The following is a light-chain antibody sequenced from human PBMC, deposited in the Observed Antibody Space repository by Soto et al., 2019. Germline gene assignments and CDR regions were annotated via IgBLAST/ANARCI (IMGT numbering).Light chain of an antibody. J-gene: IGLJ6*01. CDR1: SSDVGSYNY. V-gene: IGLV2-8*01. CDR2: EVS. Sequence: QSALTQPASVSGSPGQSITISCTGTSSDVGSYNYVSWYQQHPGKAPKLMIYEVSKRPSGVPDRFSGSKSGNTASLTVSGLQSEDEPDYYCPSSAGSNTNVFGTGTQLTVL. CDR3: PSSAGSNTNV.